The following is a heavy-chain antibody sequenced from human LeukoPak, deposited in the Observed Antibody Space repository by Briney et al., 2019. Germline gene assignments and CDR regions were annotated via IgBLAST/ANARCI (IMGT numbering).Heavy chain of an antibody. CDR3: AKDSQQQLVPYNWFDP. D-gene: IGHD6-13*01. J-gene: IGHJ5*02. CDR2: ISYDGSNK. Sequence: GGSLRLSCAASGFTFSSYAMHWVRQAPGKGLEWVAVISYDGSNKYYADSVKGRFTISRDNSKNTLYLQMNSLRAEDTAVYYCAKDSQQQLVPYNWFDPWGQGTLVTVSS. CDR1: GFTFSSYA. V-gene: IGHV3-30*04.